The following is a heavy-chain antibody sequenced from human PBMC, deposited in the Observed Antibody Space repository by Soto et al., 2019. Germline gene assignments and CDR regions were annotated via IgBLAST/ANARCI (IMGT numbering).Heavy chain of an antibody. V-gene: IGHV4-4*02. J-gene: IGHJ4*02. CDR3: ARHIAVPRRRGFDF. CDR2: IYHTGTT. Sequence: QVHLQESGPGLVKPSGTMSLTCAVSGGSISDNWWSWVRQPPGKGLEWIGEIYHTGTTHYNPSLWSRVTISIDKSKNQFSLKLSSVTAADTAVYYCARHIAVPRRRGFDFWGQGTLVTVSS. D-gene: IGHD6-19*01. CDR1: GGSISDNW.